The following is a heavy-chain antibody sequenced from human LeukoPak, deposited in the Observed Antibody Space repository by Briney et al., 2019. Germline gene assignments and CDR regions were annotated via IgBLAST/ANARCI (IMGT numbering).Heavy chain of an antibody. V-gene: IGHV3-74*01. D-gene: IGHD1-26*01. CDR2: INSDGSVT. CDR3: ARDRGALDY. Sequence: GGSLRLSCAASGFTFTNYWMHWVRQAPGEGLVWVSRINSDGSVTRYADSVKGRFTISRDNAKNTVFLQMNSLRTEDTAVDYCARDRGALDYWGQGTLVTVSS. J-gene: IGHJ4*02. CDR1: GFTFTNYW.